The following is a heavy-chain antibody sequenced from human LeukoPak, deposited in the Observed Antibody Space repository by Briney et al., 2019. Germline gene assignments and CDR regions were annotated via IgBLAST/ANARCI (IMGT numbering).Heavy chain of an antibody. CDR1: GYTFTGYY. CDR3: ARDLLYYYDSSGYYYNY. D-gene: IGHD3-22*01. J-gene: IGHJ4*02. CDR2: INPNSGGT. Sequence: ASVKVSCKASGYTFTGYYMHWVRQAPGQGLESMGWINPNSGGTNYAQKFQGRVTMTRDTSISTAYMELSRLRSDDTAVYYCARDLLYYYDSSGYYYNYWGQGTLVTVSS. V-gene: IGHV1-2*02.